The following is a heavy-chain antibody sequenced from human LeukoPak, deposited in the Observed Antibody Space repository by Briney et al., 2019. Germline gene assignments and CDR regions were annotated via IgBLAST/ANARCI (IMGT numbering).Heavy chain of an antibody. V-gene: IGHV3-23*01. CDR2: NSGSARTT. Sequence: GVSLRLSCAASGFTFSSYAMRWVRQAPGKGLEWVSGNSGSARTTYDAYSVKGRFALSRDNSKNTLYLQMDRLRADDTAIYYCAKMGSDYSGYDAFDIWGRGTMVTVSS. CDR3: AKMGSDYSGYDAFDI. D-gene: IGHD3-10*01. CDR1: GFTFSSYA. J-gene: IGHJ3*02.